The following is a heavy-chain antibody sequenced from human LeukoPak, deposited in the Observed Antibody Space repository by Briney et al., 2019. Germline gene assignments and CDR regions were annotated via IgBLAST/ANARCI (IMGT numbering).Heavy chain of an antibody. CDR2: IKPNSGNT. V-gene: IGHV1-8*02. J-gene: IGHJ6*03. CDR3: ATGTEEPYYYYYYMDV. Sequence: ASVKVSCKASGFTLTDYIHWVRQDPRQGLQWMGWIKPNSGNTGYAQKFQGRVTMTRNTSISTAYMELSSLRSEDTAVYYCATGTEEPYYYYYYMDVWGKGTTVTVSS. D-gene: IGHD1-14*01. CDR1: GFTLTDY.